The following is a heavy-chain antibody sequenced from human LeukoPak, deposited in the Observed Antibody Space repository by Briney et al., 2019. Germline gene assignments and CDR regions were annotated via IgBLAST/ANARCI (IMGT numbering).Heavy chain of an antibody. CDR3: AVMVGAESF. J-gene: IGHJ4*02. D-gene: IGHD1-26*01. CDR1: GFTFSSYG. Sequence: GGSLRLSCAASGFTFSSYGMHWVRQAPGKGLEWVAVISYDGSNKYYADSVKGRFTISRDNSKNTLYLQMNSLRAEDTAVYYCAVMVGAESFWGQGTLVTVSS. CDR2: ISYDGSNK. V-gene: IGHV3-30*03.